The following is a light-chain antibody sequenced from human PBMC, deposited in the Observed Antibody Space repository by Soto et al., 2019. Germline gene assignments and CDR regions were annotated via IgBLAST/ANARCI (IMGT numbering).Light chain of an antibody. CDR1: SSDVGGYDY. CDR3: SSYSISTAYL. CDR2: EVS. V-gene: IGLV2-14*01. Sequence: TQPASVPGSPGQSITISCTGTSSDVGGYDYVSWYQLHPGKAPKLMVFEVSNRPSGVSYRFSGSKSGNTASLTISGLQAEDEADYFCSSYSISTAYLFGTGTKVTVL. J-gene: IGLJ1*01.